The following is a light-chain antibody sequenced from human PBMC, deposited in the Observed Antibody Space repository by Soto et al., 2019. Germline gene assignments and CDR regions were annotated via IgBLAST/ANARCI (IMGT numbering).Light chain of an antibody. CDR2: DAS. V-gene: IGKV1-5*01. Sequence: DIQITQSPSTLSASVAARVPITCRASQSISSWLAWYQQKPGKAPKLLIYDASSLESGVPARFSGSGSGTEFTLTISSLQSDDFATYYCQQYNSYSRTFGQGTKVDIK. CDR3: QQYNSYSRT. J-gene: IGKJ1*01. CDR1: QSISSW.